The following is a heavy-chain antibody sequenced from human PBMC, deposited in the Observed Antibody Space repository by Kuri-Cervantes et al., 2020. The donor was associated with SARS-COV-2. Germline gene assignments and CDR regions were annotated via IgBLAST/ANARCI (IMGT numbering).Heavy chain of an antibody. D-gene: IGHD2-15*01. CDR2: ISGSGGST. CDR3: AKWGGYCSGGSCSLPFQH. V-gene: IGHV3-23*01. J-gene: IGHJ1*01. Sequence: GESLKISCAASGFTFSSYAMSWVRQAPGKGLEWVSAISGSGGSTYYADSVKGRFTISRDNSKNTLYLQMNSLRAEETAVYYCAKWGGYCSGGSCSLPFQHWGQGTLVTVSS. CDR1: GFTFSSYA.